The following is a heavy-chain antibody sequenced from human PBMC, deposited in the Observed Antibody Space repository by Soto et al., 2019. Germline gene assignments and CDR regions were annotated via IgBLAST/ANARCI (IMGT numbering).Heavy chain of an antibody. Sequence: QVQLVQSGAEVKKPGASVKVSCKASGYTFTSYGISWVRQAPGQGLEWMGWISAYNGNTNYAQKLQCRVTMNTDTSTRTNYMDLPSLRSDDTAVYYCARDLAAGNCDYWVQGTLVTVSS. CDR2: ISAYNGNT. CDR3: ARDLAAGNCDY. CDR1: GYTFTSYG. J-gene: IGHJ4*02. V-gene: IGHV1-18*01. D-gene: IGHD6-13*01.